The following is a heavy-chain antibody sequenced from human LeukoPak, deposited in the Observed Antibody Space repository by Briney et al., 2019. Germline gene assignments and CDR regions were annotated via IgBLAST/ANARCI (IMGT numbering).Heavy chain of an antibody. CDR2: INRDGSEK. CDR1: GFTFSTYW. V-gene: IGHV3-7*03. J-gene: IGHJ4*02. Sequence: PGGSLRLSCAASGFTFSTYWMSWVRQAPGKGLEWVANINRDGSEKYYVDPVKGRFTISRDNAKNSLYLQMNSLRAEDTAVYYCAREAWRVFDYWGQGTLATVSS. CDR3: AREAWRVFDY.